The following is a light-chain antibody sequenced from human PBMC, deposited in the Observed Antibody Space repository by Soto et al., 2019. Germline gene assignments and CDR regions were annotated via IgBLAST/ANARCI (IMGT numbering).Light chain of an antibody. Sequence: DIQMTQSPSTLSASVGDRVTITCRASQSISKWLAWYQQRPGKAPKILIFDASILESGVPSRFSGSGSGTEFTLTISSLQPDDFATYYCQQYNNYSTWTFGQGTKVEVK. CDR2: DAS. V-gene: IGKV1-5*01. CDR3: QQYNNYSTWT. J-gene: IGKJ1*01. CDR1: QSISKW.